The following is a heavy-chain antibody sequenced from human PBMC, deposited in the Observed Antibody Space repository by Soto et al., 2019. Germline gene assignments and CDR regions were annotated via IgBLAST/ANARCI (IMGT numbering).Heavy chain of an antibody. V-gene: IGHV3-13*01. J-gene: IGHJ5*02. CDR1: GFTFSAYD. D-gene: IGHD2-8*02. CDR2: IGTQHDT. Sequence: EVQLVESGGGLVQPGGSLRLSCAASGFTFSAYDMHWVRQATGKGLEWVAAIGTQHDTYYPDSVKGRFTISRENAKNSLYLQMNGLGAGDTAVYYCARQASYWHGGGGWFDPWGQGTLVTVSS. CDR3: ARQASYWHGGGGWFDP.